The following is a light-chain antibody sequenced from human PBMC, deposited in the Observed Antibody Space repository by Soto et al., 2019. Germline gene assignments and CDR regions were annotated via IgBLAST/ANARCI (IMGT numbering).Light chain of an antibody. CDR1: QAFNTR. Sequence: EIVLTQSPATLSSFPGDRVTLSCRASQAFNTRLAWYQHKPGQAPRLLIYLASNRAAGVPARFSGSGSGTDFTITISDEEPEDFAVYFCHQRQSWPRTFGQGTTVAIK. J-gene: IGKJ1*01. CDR3: HQRQSWPRT. V-gene: IGKV3-11*01. CDR2: LAS.